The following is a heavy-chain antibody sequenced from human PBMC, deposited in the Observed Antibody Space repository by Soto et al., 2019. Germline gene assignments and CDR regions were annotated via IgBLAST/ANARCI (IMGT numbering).Heavy chain of an antibody. CDR3: ARENYYSKGLSYGMDV. CDR1: GYTFTGYY. V-gene: IGHV1-2*02. Sequence: ASVKVSCKASGYTFTGYYMHWVRQAPGQGLEWMGWINPNSGGTNYAQKFQGRVTMTRDTSISTAYMELSRLRSDDTAAYYCARENYYSKGLSYGMDVWGQATTVTVS. D-gene: IGHD3-10*01. CDR2: INPNSGGT. J-gene: IGHJ6*02.